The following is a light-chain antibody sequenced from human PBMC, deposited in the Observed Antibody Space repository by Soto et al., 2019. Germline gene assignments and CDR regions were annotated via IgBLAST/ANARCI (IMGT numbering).Light chain of an antibody. CDR2: EVN. CDR1: SSDVGGYKY. Sequence: QSVLTQPPSASGSPGQSVTISCTGTSSDVGGYKYVSWYQQHPGKAPKLMIFEVNKRPSGVPDRFSGSKSGNMASLTVSGLQAEDEADYYCSSYAGINNVGVFGTGTKLTVL. V-gene: IGLV2-8*01. J-gene: IGLJ1*01. CDR3: SSYAGINNVGV.